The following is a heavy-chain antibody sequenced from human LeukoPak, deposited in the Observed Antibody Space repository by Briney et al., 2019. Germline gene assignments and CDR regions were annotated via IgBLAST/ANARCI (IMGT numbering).Heavy chain of an antibody. Sequence: SVKVSCKASGGTFSSYAISWVRQAPGQGLECMGGIIPIFGTANYAQKFQGRVTITTDESTSTAYMELSSLRSEDTAVYYCAVEGSPVLFAFDIWGQGTMVTVSS. J-gene: IGHJ3*02. D-gene: IGHD2-15*01. CDR2: IIPIFGTA. CDR1: GGTFSSYA. V-gene: IGHV1-69*05. CDR3: AVEGSPVLFAFDI.